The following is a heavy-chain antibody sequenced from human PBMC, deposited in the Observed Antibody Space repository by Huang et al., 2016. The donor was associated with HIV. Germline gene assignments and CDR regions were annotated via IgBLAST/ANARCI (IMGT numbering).Heavy chain of an antibody. D-gene: IGHD3-22*01. Sequence: EVQLVQSGGVVIQPGGSLRLSCAASGFTFKDYHMHWVRQARGEGREWVSIISGEGGTTKYGDSVKGRFTISRDNSKDSLYLQMNSLKTEDTALYYCTGIFYDSTGYYYHYWGQGTLVTVSS. J-gene: IGHJ4*02. CDR1: GFTFKDYH. CDR3: TGIFYDSTGYYYHY. V-gene: IGHV3-43*01. CDR2: ISGEGGTT.